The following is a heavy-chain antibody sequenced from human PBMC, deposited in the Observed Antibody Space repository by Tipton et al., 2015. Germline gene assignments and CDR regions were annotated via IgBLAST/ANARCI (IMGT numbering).Heavy chain of an antibody. CDR1: GFSISRDS. D-gene: IGHD5-24*01. Sequence: RSLRLSCAASGFSISRDSMNWVRQAPGKGLEWVAAVSYEGSNKNHADSVKGRFTISRDNSKNTLYLQMNSLKTEDTAVYYCARDLEHGMDVWGQGTTVAVSS. J-gene: IGHJ6*02. CDR3: ARDLEHGMDV. V-gene: IGHV3-30*03. CDR2: VSYEGSNK.